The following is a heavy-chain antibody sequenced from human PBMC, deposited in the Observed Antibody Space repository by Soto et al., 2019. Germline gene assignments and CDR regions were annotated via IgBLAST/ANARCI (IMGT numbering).Heavy chain of an antibody. Sequence: EVQLLESGGGLVQPGGSLRLSCAASGFTFSSYAMNWVRQAPGKGLEWVSGISAGGDSTYYEDSVKGRFTFSRDNSKNSLNLPIDSLRAEDTAVYYWAKAGVGAAGGSYYRYGLDVWGRGRTITVSS. CDR2: ISAGGDST. V-gene: IGHV3-23*01. CDR3: AKAGVGAAGGSYYRYGLDV. CDR1: GFTFSSYA. J-gene: IGHJ6*02. D-gene: IGHD3-10*01.